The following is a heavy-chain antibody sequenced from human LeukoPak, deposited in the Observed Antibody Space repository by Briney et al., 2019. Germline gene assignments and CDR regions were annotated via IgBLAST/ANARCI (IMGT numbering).Heavy chain of an antibody. CDR1: GVSISSSSYY. J-gene: IGHJ3*02. Sequence: PSETLSLTCTVSGVSISSSSYYWDWIRQPPGKGLEWIGSISYSGSTYYNPSLKSRVTISVDTSKNQFSLKLSPVTAADTAVYYCASDRIEVDAFDIWGQGTMVTVSS. V-gene: IGHV4-39*07. CDR2: ISYSGST. CDR3: ASDRIEVDAFDI. D-gene: IGHD2-15*01.